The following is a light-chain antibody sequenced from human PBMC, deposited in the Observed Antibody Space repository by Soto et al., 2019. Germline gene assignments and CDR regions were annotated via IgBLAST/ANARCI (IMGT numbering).Light chain of an antibody. J-gene: IGKJ4*01. Sequence: MLTMSPGALSLYPGERATLSCRASQSVSSSYLAWYQQKPGQAPRLLIYGASSRATGIPDRFSGSGSGTDFTLTISRLEPEDFAVYYCQQYGSSPELTFGGGTKVDIK. CDR1: QSVSSSY. CDR3: QQYGSSPELT. CDR2: GAS. V-gene: IGKV3-20*01.